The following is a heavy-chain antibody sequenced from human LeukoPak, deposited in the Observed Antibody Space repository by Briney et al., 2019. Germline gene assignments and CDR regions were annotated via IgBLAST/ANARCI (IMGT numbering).Heavy chain of an antibody. CDR1: GGSFSGYY. CDR2: INHSGST. V-gene: IGHV4-34*01. J-gene: IGHJ4*02. Sequence: SETLSLTCAVYGGSFSGYYWSWIRQPPGKGLEWIGEINHSGSTNYNPSLKSRVTISVDTSKNQFSLKLSSVTAADTAVYYCARGEDYDFWSGYYGGYYFDYWGQGTLVTVSS. D-gene: IGHD3-3*01. CDR3: ARGEDYDFWSGYYGGYYFDY.